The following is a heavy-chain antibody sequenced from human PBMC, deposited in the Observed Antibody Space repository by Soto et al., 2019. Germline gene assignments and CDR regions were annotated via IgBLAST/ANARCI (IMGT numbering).Heavy chain of an antibody. V-gene: IGHV1-18*01. Sequence: ATLKVSCKASGYTFTRYGIITIRQPSGQGLEWMGWISAYNGNTNYAQKLQGRVTMTTDTSTSTAYMELRSLRSDDTAVYYCARDSHDSSGYYSYWGQGTLVTVSS. CDR1: GYTFTRYG. CDR3: ARDSHDSSGYYSY. J-gene: IGHJ4*02. CDR2: ISAYNGNT. D-gene: IGHD3-22*01.